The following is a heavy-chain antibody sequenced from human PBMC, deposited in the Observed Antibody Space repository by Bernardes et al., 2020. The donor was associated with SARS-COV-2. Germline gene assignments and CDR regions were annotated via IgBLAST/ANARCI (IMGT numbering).Heavy chain of an antibody. CDR3: AGSSCGIDCYLGGLRSWDYGMDV. Sequence: SETLSLTCTVSGGSISSSNYYWGWLRQPPGKGLEWIGSIYFSGNTYYNPSLQSRVSASVDSPKNQFSLRLSSVTAAETAVYYCAGSSCGIDCYLGGLRSWDYGMDVWGQGTTVTVSS. CDR2: IYFSGNT. D-gene: IGHD2-21*02. J-gene: IGHJ6*02. V-gene: IGHV4-39*01. CDR1: GGSISSSNYY.